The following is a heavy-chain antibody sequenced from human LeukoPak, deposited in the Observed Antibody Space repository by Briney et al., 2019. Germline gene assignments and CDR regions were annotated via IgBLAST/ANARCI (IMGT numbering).Heavy chain of an antibody. CDR2: INGGGKDT. Sequence: GGSQRLSCAASGFTLSAYWMHWVRQVPGKGLLWVSRINGGGKDTPYADSVKGRFTISRDNAKNMLYLQMNSLRAEDTAVYYCARGSTSGWPDYFDYWGRGTLVTVPS. J-gene: IGHJ4*02. CDR3: ARGSTSGWPDYFDY. CDR1: GFTLSAYW. V-gene: IGHV3-74*03. D-gene: IGHD6-19*01.